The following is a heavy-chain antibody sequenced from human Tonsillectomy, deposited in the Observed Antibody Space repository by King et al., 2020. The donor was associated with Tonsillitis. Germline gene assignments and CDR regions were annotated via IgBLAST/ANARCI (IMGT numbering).Heavy chain of an antibody. V-gene: IGHV3-48*03. D-gene: IGHD3-10*01. CDR2: ISNTDSTI. CDR3: ARTTYYSSSRGPDAAFDI. J-gene: IGHJ3*02. CDR1: GFTFSSYE. Sequence: VQLVESGGGLVQPGGSLRLSCAASGFTFSSYEMNWVRQAPGKGLEWVSYISNTDSTIYYADSVKGRFTISRDNAKNSLYLQMNSLRADDTAVYYCARTTYYSSSRGPDAAFDIWGPGTMGTVSP.